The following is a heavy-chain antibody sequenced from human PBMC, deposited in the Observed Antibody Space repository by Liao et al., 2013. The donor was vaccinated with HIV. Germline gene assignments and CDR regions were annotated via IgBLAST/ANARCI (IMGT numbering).Heavy chain of an antibody. D-gene: IGHD6-19*01. Sequence: QVQLQQWGAGLLKPSETLSLSCAVYGGSFSGYFWSWIRQPPGKGLEWIGEIKHSGSTNYYPSLKSRVTMSVDTSKNQFSLKLSSVTAADTAVYYCARVGRAVAGFDYWGQGTLVTVSS. J-gene: IGHJ4*02. CDR1: GGSFSGYF. CDR2: IKHSGST. V-gene: IGHV4-34*01. CDR3: ARVGRAVAGFDY.